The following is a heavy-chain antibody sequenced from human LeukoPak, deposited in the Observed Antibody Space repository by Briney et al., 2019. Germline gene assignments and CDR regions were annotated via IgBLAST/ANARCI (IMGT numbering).Heavy chain of an antibody. CDR1: GGSVSVSGYY. D-gene: IGHD6-19*01. V-gene: IGHV4-31*03. CDR2: IYYSGST. Sequence: SETLSLTCTVSGGSVSVSGYYWSWIRQHPGKGLEWIGNIYYSGSTNYNPSLKSRATISVDTPKNQFSLKLRSVTAADTAVYYCASHSSVWFVGWFDSWGQGTLVTVSS. CDR3: ASHSSVWFVGWFDS. J-gene: IGHJ5*01.